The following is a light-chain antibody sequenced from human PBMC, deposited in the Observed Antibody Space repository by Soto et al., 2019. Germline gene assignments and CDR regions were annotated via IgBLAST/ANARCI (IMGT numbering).Light chain of an antibody. CDR2: GAS. J-gene: IGKJ3*01. CDR1: QSISDY. Sequence: DIQITQSPSSLSASVGDRVAITCRSSQSISDYLNWYQQKPGKALKLVIYGASNLQSGVPPRFSGSGSGSEFTLTISGMQPDAFAIYFCQQSYSFPLTFGPGTKVDIK. CDR3: QQSYSFPLT. V-gene: IGKV1-39*01.